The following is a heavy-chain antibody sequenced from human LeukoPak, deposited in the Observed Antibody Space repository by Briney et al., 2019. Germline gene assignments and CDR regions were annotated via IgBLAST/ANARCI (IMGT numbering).Heavy chain of an antibody. CDR3: ARGVLYYYDSSGYYYTAKGDYFDY. Sequence: PSETLSLTCAVYGGSFSGYYWSWIRQPPGKGLEWIGEINHSGSTNYNPSLKSRVTISVDTSKNQFSLKLSSVTAADTAVYYCARGVLYYYDSSGYYYTAKGDYFDYWGQEALVTVSS. V-gene: IGHV4-34*01. CDR1: GGSFSGYY. CDR2: INHSGST. D-gene: IGHD3-22*01. J-gene: IGHJ4*02.